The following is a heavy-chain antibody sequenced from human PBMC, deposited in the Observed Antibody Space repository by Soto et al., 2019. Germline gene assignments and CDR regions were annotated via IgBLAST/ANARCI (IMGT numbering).Heavy chain of an antibody. Sequence: GGSLRLSCAASGFIFSNYEMNWVRQAPGKGLEWVSYISTSGFTIYYADSVRGRFTMSRDNARNSLYLQMNSLRADDTAVYCCARDRYDSHGFDPWGQGTLVTVSS. V-gene: IGHV3-48*03. CDR3: ARDRYDSHGFDP. CDR1: GFIFSNYE. J-gene: IGHJ5*02. D-gene: IGHD5-18*01. CDR2: ISTSGFTI.